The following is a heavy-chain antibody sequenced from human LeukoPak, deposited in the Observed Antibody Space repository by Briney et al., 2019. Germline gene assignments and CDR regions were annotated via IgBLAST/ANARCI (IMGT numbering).Heavy chain of an antibody. D-gene: IGHD3-10*01. CDR3: AKGKGGSGSYYNGNDAFDI. V-gene: IGHV3-23*01. J-gene: IGHJ3*02. CDR1: GFTFSSYG. Sequence: GGTLRLSCAASGFTFSSYGMSWVRQAPGKGLEWVSAISGSGGSTYYADSVKGRFTISRDNSKNTLYLQMNSLRAEDTAVYYCAKGKGGSGSYYNGNDAFDIWGQGTMVTVSS. CDR2: ISGSGGST.